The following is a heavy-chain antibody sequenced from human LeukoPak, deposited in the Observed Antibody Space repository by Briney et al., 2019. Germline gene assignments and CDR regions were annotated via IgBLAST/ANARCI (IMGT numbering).Heavy chain of an antibody. Sequence: GGSLRLSCAASGFMFSTYDMHWVRQGTGKGLEWVSGIGTAGDTYYPGSVKGRFTISRENAKNSLYLQMNSLRAGDTAVYYCARGRHYGSGSPYWFDPWGQGTLVTVSS. J-gene: IGHJ5*02. CDR3: ARGRHYGSGSPYWFDP. CDR1: GFMFSTYD. CDR2: IGTAGDT. V-gene: IGHV3-13*01. D-gene: IGHD3-10*01.